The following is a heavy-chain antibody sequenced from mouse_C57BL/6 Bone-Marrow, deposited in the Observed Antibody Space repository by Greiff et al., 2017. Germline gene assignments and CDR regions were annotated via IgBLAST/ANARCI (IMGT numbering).Heavy chain of an antibody. Sequence: VQLQQSGAELVRPGASVKLSCKASGYTFTDYYINWVKQRPGQGLEWIARIYPGSGNTYYNEKFKGKATLTAEKSSSTAYMQLSSLTSEDSAVYFWERRDRSGFAYWGKGTLVTVSA. V-gene: IGHV1-76*01. J-gene: IGHJ3*01. CDR3: ERRDRSGFAY. CDR1: GYTFTDYY. D-gene: IGHD3-2*02. CDR2: IYPGSGNT.